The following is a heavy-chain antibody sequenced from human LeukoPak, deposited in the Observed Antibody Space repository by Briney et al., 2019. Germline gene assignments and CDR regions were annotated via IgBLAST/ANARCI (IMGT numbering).Heavy chain of an antibody. CDR3: AKDRYFYESIFDH. V-gene: IGHV7-4-1*02. D-gene: IGHD3-22*01. J-gene: IGHJ4*02. CDR2: INTNTGTP. Sequence: GASVKVSCKASGYTFTNYAVNWVRQAPGQGLEWMGWINTNTGTPTYAQGFTGRFVFSLDTSASTMYLQINSLKAEDTAVYYCAKDRYFYESIFDHWGQGTLVTVSS. CDR1: GYTFTNYA.